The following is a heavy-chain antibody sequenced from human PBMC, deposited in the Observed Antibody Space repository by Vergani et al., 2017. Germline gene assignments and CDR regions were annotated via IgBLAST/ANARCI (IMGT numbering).Heavy chain of an antibody. CDR2: TWYDGNNK. D-gene: IGHD1-14*01. J-gene: IGHJ5*02. CDR1: GFTFNQYG. Sequence: QVQLVESGGGVVQPGRSLRLSCAASGFTFNQYGMHWVRLAPGKGLEWVAVTWYDGNNKQYADSVKGRFTISRDNSKSTMYLQMNSLRDEDTGVYYCARDVRLLYNRVDPWGQGTLVTVSS. CDR3: ARDVRLLYNRVDP. V-gene: IGHV3-33*01.